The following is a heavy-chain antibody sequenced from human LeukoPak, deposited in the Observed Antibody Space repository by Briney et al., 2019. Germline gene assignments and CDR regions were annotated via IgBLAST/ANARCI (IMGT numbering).Heavy chain of an antibody. V-gene: IGHV3-73*01. Sequence: PGGSLRLSCAASGFTFSGSAMHWVRQASGKGLEWVGRIRSKANSYATAYAASVKGRFTISRDDSKNTAYLQMNSLKTVDTAVYYCTRPHGGNDGAYYMDVWGKGTTVTVSS. CDR2: IRSKANSYAT. CDR3: TRPHGGNDGAYYMDV. J-gene: IGHJ6*03. CDR1: GFTFSGSA. D-gene: IGHD4-23*01.